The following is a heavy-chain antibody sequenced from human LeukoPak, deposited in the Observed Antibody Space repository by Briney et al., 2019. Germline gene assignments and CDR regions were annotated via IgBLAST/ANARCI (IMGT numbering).Heavy chain of an antibody. Sequence: GGSLRLSCAASGFTFSSYGMHWVRQAPGKGLEWVAFIRYDGSNKYYADSVKGRFTISRDNSKNTLYLQMNSLRAEDTAVYYCARAQTPYSSSSGADYWGQGTLVTVSS. CDR2: IRYDGSNK. CDR3: ARAQTPYSSSSGADY. J-gene: IGHJ4*02. V-gene: IGHV3-30*02. D-gene: IGHD6-6*01. CDR1: GFTFSSYG.